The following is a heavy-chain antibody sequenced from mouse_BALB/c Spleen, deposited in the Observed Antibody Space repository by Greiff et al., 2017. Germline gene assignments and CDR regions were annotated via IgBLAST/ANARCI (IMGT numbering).Heavy chain of an antibody. J-gene: IGHJ3*01. CDR1: GFTFSSFG. V-gene: IGHV5-17*02. CDR2: ISSGSSTI. D-gene: IGHD1-1*01. CDR3: ARSPLSGDGAPWFAY. Sequence: EVKLVESGGGLVQPGGSRKLSCAASGFTFSSFGMHWVRQAPEKGLEWVAYISSGSSTIYYADTVKGRFTISRDKPKNTLFLQMTSLRSEDTAMYYCARSPLSGDGAPWFAYWGQGTLVTVSA.